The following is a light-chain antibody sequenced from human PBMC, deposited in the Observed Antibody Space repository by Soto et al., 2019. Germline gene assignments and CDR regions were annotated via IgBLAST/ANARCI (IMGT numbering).Light chain of an antibody. CDR1: QSIRNN. V-gene: IGKV3-15*01. Sequence: ETVLTQSPDTLSVSPGETVTLSCRASQSIRNNLAWYQQKPGQAPRLLIYGASTRATDIPATFSGSGSETEFTLTINSLQSEDLGVYYCQHYNRWPWTGGQGTKVEF. CDR2: GAS. CDR3: QHYNRWPWT. J-gene: IGKJ1*01.